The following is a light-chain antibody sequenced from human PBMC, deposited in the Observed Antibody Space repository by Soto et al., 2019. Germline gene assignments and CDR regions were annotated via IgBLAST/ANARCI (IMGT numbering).Light chain of an antibody. J-gene: IGKJ5*01. V-gene: IGKV3-20*01. Sequence: EIVLTQSPGTLSLSPGERATLSCRASQSVSSSYLAWYQQKPGQAPRLLIYGASSRATGIPDRFSGSGSVTDFSLTISRLEPEDFAVYYCQQYGSSPGITFGQGTRLEIK. CDR3: QQYGSSPGIT. CDR2: GAS. CDR1: QSVSSSY.